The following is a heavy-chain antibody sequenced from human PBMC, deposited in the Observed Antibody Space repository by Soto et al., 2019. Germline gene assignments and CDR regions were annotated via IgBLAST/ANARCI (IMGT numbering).Heavy chain of an antibody. CDR1: GFTFDDYA. J-gene: IGHJ6*02. D-gene: IGHD3-10*01. V-gene: IGHV3-9*01. CDR2: ISWNSGSI. Sequence: EVQLVESGGGLVQPGRSLRLSCAASGFTFDDYAMHWVRQAPGKGLEWVSGISWNSGSIGYADSVKGRFTISRDNAKNSLQLQMNSLRAEDTALYYCAKDAITMVRGVISYYGMDDWGQGTTVTVSS. CDR3: AKDAITMVRGVISYYGMDD.